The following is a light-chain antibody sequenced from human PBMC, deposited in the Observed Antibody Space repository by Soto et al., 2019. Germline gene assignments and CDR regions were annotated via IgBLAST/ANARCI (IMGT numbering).Light chain of an antibody. J-gene: IGKJ3*01. CDR2: GAS. V-gene: IGKV3-20*01. CDR1: QSVSSSY. Sequence: EIVLPQSPGTLSSSPGERATLSCRASQSVSSSYLAWYQQKPGQAPRLLIYGASSRATGIPDRFSGSGSGTDFTLTSSRLEPDDFAVYYCQQYGSSPPFTCGPGTKVDIK. CDR3: QQYGSSPPFT.